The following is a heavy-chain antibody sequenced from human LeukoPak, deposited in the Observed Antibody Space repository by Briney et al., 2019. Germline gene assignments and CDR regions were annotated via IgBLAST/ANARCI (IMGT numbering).Heavy chain of an antibody. D-gene: IGHD2-2*01. CDR3: VREGLECSGSSCQRAAFDY. CDR2: ISTSSSNI. CDR1: GFTFSLYS. Sequence: PGGSLRLSCAVSGFTFSLYSMNWVRQAPGMGREWVIYISTSSSNIYYTDSVKGRFTISRDNAKNSLSLQMDSLRAEDTAVYYCVREGLECSGSSCQRAAFDYWGQGTLVTVSS. J-gene: IGHJ4*02. V-gene: IGHV3-48*04.